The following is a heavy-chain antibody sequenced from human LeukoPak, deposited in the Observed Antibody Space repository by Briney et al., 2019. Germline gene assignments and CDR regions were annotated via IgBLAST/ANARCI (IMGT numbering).Heavy chain of an antibody. CDR3: ARGHFYFDY. D-gene: IGHD3-3*02. CDR1: GGSISSYY. J-gene: IGHJ4*02. V-gene: IGHV4-59*01. Sequence: KPSETLSLTCTVSGGSISSYYWSWIRQPPGKGLEWIGYIYYRGSTNYNPSLKSRVTISVDTSKNQFSLKLSSVTAADTAVYYCARGHFYFDYWGQGTLVTVSS. CDR2: IYYRGST.